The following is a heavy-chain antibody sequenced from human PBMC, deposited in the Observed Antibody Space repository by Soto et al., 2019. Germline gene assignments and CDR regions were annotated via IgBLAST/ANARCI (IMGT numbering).Heavy chain of an antibody. V-gene: IGHV3-30*18. CDR3: AKDRTSAYCGGDCYRLDY. D-gene: IGHD2-21*02. J-gene: IGHJ4*03. CDR2: ISYDGSNK. Sequence: PGGSLRLSCAASGFTFSSYGMHWVRQAPGKGLEWVAVISYDGSNKYYADSVKGRFTISRDNSKNTLYLQMNSLRAEDTAVYYCAKDRTSAYCGGDCYRLDYWGQGTTVTVSS. CDR1: GFTFSSYG.